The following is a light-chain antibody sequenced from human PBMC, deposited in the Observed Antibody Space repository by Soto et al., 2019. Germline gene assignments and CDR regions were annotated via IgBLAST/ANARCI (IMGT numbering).Light chain of an antibody. CDR3: QQYRGWPRT. V-gene: IGKV3D-15*01. CDR2: GAS. J-gene: IGKJ1*01. Sequence: EIVLTQSPATLSVSPGERVTLSCRASQSVDINLAWYQQKPSQAPRLLIYGASTRATDMPGRFRGSGAGAEFTLTISSLQSEDSAVYYCQQYRGWPRTFGQGTKVEIK. CDR1: QSVDIN.